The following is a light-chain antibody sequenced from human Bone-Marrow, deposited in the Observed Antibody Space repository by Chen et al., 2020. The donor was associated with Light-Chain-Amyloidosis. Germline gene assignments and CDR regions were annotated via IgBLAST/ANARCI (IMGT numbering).Light chain of an antibody. CDR1: QSVLYNSNNKNY. Sequence: DIVMTQFPDSLAVSLGERATINCKSSQSVLYNSNNKNYLAWYQQKPGQPPKLLISWASTRESGVPDRFSGSGSGTDFTLTISSLQAEDVAVYYCQQYYSIPVTFGPGTKVD. J-gene: IGKJ3*01. CDR2: WAS. CDR3: QQYYSIPVT. V-gene: IGKV4-1*01.